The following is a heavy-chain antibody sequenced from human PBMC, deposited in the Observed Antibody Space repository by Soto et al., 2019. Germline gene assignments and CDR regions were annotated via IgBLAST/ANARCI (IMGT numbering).Heavy chain of an antibody. D-gene: IGHD6-13*01. Sequence: ASVKVSCKASGYTFTSYDINWVRQATGQGLEWMGWMNPNSGNTGYAQKFQGRVTMTRNTSISTAYMELSSLRSEDTAVYYCARRGYSSSWYSYYGMDVWGQGTTVTVSS. CDR3: ARRGYSSSWYSYYGMDV. V-gene: IGHV1-8*01. CDR1: GYTFTSYD. J-gene: IGHJ6*02. CDR2: MNPNSGNT.